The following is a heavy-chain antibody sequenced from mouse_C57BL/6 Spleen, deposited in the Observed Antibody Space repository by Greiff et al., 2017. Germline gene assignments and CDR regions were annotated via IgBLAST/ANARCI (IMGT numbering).Heavy chain of an antibody. J-gene: IGHJ4*01. V-gene: IGHV1-18*01. CDR2: INPNNGGT. D-gene: IGHD2-4*01. Sequence: EVQLQQSGPELVKPGASVKILCKASGYTFTDYNMDWVKQSHGKSLEWIGDINPNNGGTIYNQKFKGKATLTVDKYSSTAYMELRSLTSEDTAVYYCARGGLIYYDYDGDLDYWGQGTSVTVSS. CDR1: GYTFTDYN. CDR3: ARGGLIYYDYDGDLDY.